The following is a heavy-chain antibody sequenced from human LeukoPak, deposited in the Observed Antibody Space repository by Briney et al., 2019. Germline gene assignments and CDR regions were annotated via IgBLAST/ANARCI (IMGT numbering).Heavy chain of an antibody. CDR3: ARDTLKGGLDY. CDR1: GGSISSYY. CDR2: IYYSGST. V-gene: IGHV4-59*12. Sequence: SETLSLTXTVSGGSISSYYWSWIRQPPGKGLEWIGYIYYSGSTYYNPSLKSRVTISVDTSKNQFSLKLSSVTAADTAVYYCARDTLKGGLDYWGQGTLVTVSS. J-gene: IGHJ4*02.